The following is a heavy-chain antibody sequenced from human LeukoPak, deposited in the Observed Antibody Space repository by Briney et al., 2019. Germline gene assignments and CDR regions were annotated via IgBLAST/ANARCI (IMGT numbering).Heavy chain of an antibody. CDR1: GFTFSSYS. D-gene: IGHD3-3*01. J-gene: IGHJ3*02. Sequence: GGSLRLSCAASGFTFSSYSLNWVRQAPGKGLEWVSYISSSSSTIYYADSVKGRFTISRDNAKNSLYLQMNSLRAEDTAVYYCARDGPYDFWSGYSRLSAFDIWGQGTMVTVSS. V-gene: IGHV3-48*01. CDR3: ARDGPYDFWSGYSRLSAFDI. CDR2: ISSSSSTI.